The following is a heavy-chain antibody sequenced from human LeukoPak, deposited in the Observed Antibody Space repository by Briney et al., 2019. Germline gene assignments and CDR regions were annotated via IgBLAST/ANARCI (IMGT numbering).Heavy chain of an antibody. J-gene: IGHJ6*02. Sequence: GGSLRLSCAASGFXFTRFNINWVRQAPGKGLELVSSITSSGTYIYYADSVKGRFTISRDNAKNSLYLQMNSLRAEDTAVYYCARPFYYDTNGGEGMDVWGQGTTVTVSS. CDR2: ITSSGTYI. CDR1: GFXFTRFN. V-gene: IGHV3-21*01. CDR3: ARPFYYDTNGGEGMDV. D-gene: IGHD3-22*01.